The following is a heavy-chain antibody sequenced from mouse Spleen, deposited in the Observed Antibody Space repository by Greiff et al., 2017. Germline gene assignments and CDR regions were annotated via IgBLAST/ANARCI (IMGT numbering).Heavy chain of an antibody. CDR2: INYDGSST. V-gene: IGHV5-16*01. CDR1: GFTFSDYY. Sequence: EVKLVESEGGLVQPGSSTKLSCTASGFTFSDYYMAWVRQVPEKGLEWVANINYDGSSTYYLDSLKSRFIISRDNAKNILYLQMSSLKSEDTATYYCAREGYYYYGSSYWYFDVWGAGTTVTVSS. CDR3: AREGYYYYGSSYWYFDV. J-gene: IGHJ1*01. D-gene: IGHD1-1*01.